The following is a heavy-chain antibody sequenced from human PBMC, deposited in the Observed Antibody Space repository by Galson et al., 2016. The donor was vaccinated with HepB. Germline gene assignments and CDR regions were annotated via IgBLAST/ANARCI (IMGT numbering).Heavy chain of an antibody. D-gene: IGHD3-10*01. Sequence: SLRLSCAASGFPFSTYSMNWVRQAPGKGLEWVSSISSSSSYMDAADSMRGRFTISRDNAKNSLYLQMNRLSDEDTAVYYCERDPTPRQCGSANYYSYMDVWGKGTTVTVSS. CDR3: ERDPTPRQCGSANYYSYMDV. CDR2: ISSSSSYM. V-gene: IGHV3-21*06. J-gene: IGHJ6*03. CDR1: GFPFSTYS.